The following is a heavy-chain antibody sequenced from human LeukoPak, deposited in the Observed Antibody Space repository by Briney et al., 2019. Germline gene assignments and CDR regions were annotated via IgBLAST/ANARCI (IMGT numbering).Heavy chain of an antibody. Sequence: PSETLSLTCTVSGDSISTYYWSWIRQPPGKGLEWIGYIHYSGSTNYNPSLRSRVTISVDTSKNQFSLKLSSATAADTAVYFCARRAINSVMFDYWRQGTLVTVSS. D-gene: IGHD3-16*01. CDR3: ARRAINSVMFDY. J-gene: IGHJ4*02. V-gene: IGHV4-59*08. CDR1: GDSISTYY. CDR2: IHYSGST.